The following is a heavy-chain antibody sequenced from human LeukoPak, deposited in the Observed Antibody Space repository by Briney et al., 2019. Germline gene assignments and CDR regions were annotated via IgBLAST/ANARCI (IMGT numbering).Heavy chain of an antibody. V-gene: IGHV4-34*01. CDR2: INHSGST. Sequence: SETLSLTCAVYGGSFSGYYWSWIRQPPGKGLEWIGEINHSGSTNYNPSLKSRVTISVDTSKNQFSLKLSSVTAADTAVYYCASRVPAAYNVNWFDPGGEGTLVTVSS. CDR1: GGSFSGYY. CDR3: ASRVPAAYNVNWFDP. J-gene: IGHJ5*02. D-gene: IGHD2-2*01.